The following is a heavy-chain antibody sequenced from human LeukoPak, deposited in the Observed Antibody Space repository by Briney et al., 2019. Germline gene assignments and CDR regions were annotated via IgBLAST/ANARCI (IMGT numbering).Heavy chain of an antibody. CDR3: ARAVAVAGQHFDY. Sequence: SQTLSLTCAISGDSVSSNSATWNWVRQSPSRGLEWLGRTSYRSKWYIDYAVSVRSLITSNPAPSKNQFSLQLNSVTPEDTAVYYCARAVAVAGQHFDYWGQGTLVTVSS. D-gene: IGHD6-19*01. J-gene: IGHJ4*02. CDR2: TSYRSKWYI. CDR1: GDSVSSNSAT. V-gene: IGHV6-1*01.